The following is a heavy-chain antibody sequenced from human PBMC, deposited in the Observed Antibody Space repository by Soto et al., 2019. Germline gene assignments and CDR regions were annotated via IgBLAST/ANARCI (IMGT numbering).Heavy chain of an antibody. CDR3: ARERYQVISDGMDV. CDR2: INPQTGGT. V-gene: IGHV1-2*02. D-gene: IGHD2-2*01. CDR1: GYTFTGYY. J-gene: IGHJ6*02. Sequence: GASVKVSCKASGYTFTGYYIHWVRGAPGQGLEWMGWINPQTGGTSYGQKFQGRVTLSRDTSINTAYLELSRLRFDDAAVYFCARERYQVISDGMDVWGQGTTVTVSS.